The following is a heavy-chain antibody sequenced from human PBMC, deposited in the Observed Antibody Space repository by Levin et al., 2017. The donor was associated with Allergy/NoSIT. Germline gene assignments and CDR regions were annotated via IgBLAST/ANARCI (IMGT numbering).Heavy chain of an antibody. Sequence: AASVKVSCKASGYTFMSYYMHWVRQAPGQGLEWMGIINPSGGITSYAQKFQGRVTMTRDTSTTTVYMELSSLRSEDTAVYYCARDYHGVVVDGTLNWFDPWGQGTLVTVSS. V-gene: IGHV1-46*01. CDR1: GYTFMSYY. CDR3: ARDYHGVVVDGTLNWFDP. CDR2: INPSGGIT. J-gene: IGHJ5*02. D-gene: IGHD2-15*01.